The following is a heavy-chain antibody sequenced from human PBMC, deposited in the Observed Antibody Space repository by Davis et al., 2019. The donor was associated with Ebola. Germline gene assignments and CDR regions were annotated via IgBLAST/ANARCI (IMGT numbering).Heavy chain of an antibody. CDR1: GFTFSSHA. CDR2: IRGSGDTI. V-gene: IGHV3-23*01. J-gene: IGHJ4*02. D-gene: IGHD3-10*01. Sequence: PGGSLRLSCAASGFTFSSHAMSWVRQAPGKGLEWVSGIRGSGDTIYYADSVKGRFTISRDNSKNTLYLEMNSLRADDTAIYFCAKIAGGGWGQGTLVTVSS. CDR3: AKIAGGG.